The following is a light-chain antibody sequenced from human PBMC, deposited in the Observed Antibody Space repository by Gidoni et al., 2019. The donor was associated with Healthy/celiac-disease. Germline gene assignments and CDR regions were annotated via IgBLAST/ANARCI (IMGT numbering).Light chain of an antibody. CDR3: QQRSNWPPLFT. V-gene: IGKV3-11*01. J-gene: IGKJ3*01. Sequence: EIVLTQSPATLSLSPGERATLSCRASQSVSSYLAWYQQKPGQAPRRLIYDASNRATGIPARFSCSGSGTDFTLTISSLEPEDFAVYSCQQRSNWPPLFTFGPGTRVDIK. CDR2: DAS. CDR1: QSVSSY.